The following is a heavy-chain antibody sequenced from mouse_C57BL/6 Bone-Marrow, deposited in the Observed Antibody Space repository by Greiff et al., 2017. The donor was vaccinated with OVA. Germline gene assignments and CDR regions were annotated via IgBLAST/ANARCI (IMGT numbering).Heavy chain of an antibody. J-gene: IGHJ1*03. V-gene: IGHV1-66*01. D-gene: IGHD1-1*01. CDR2: IYPGSGNT. CDR3: ARWGIYYYGSSYVDV. Sequence: VQLQQSGPELVKPGASVKISCKASGYSFTSYYIHWVKQRPGQGLEWIGWIYPGSGNTKYNEKFKGKATLTADTSSSTAYMQLSSLTSEDSAVYYCARWGIYYYGSSYVDVWGTGTTVTVSS. CDR1: GYSFTSYY.